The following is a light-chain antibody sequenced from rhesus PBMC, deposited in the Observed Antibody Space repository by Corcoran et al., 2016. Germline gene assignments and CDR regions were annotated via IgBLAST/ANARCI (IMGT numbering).Light chain of an antibody. J-gene: IGKJ3*01. V-gene: IGKV1-22*01. CDR2: KAA. Sequence: DIQMTQSPSSLSASVGDTVTITCRASQSISSWLAWYQQKPGKAPKLLIYKAASLQSGVPSRFSGSGSGTDVTLTISSLQSEDFATYYCQQYSSSPFTFGPGTKLDIK. CDR3: QQYSSSPFT. CDR1: QSISSW.